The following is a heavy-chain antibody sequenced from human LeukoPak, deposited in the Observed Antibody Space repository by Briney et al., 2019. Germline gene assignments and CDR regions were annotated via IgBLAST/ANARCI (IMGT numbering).Heavy chain of an antibody. CDR1: GYTSTGYY. D-gene: IGHD2-21*01. CDR3: ASGRTYCGGDCLPSDAFDI. J-gene: IGHJ3*02. CDR2: INPNSGGT. V-gene: IGHV1-2*02. Sequence: APVKVSCKASGYTSTGYYMHWVRQAPGQGLEWMGWINPNSGGTNYAQKFQGRVTMTRDTSISTAYMELSRLRSDDTAVYYCASGRTYCGGDCLPSDAFDIWGQGTMVTVSS.